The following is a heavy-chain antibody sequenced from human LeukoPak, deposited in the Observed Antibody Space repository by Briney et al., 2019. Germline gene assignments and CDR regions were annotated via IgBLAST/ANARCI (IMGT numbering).Heavy chain of an antibody. J-gene: IGHJ6*04. V-gene: IGHV4-61*02. CDR3: ARQGDDFLMDV. D-gene: IGHD3-3*01. Sequence: SQTLSLTCTVSGGSLSSGSYYWSWIRQPAGKGLEWIGRIYTSGSTNYNPSLKSRVTISVDTSKNQFSLKLSSVTAADTAVYYCARQGDDFLMDVWGKGTTVTVSS. CDR2: IYTSGST. CDR1: GGSLSSGSYY.